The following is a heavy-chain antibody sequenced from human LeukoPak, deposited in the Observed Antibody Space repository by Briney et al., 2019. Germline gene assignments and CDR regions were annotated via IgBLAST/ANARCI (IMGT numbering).Heavy chain of an antibody. J-gene: IGHJ4*02. Sequence: ASVKVSCKASGYSFIAYYIQWVRQAPGQGLEWMGWINPNTGGTNYAQKFQGRVTMTRDTSISTAYMELSSLRSDDTAMYYCARDRLRAVGNDYWGQGTLVTVSS. V-gene: IGHV1-2*02. CDR1: GYSFIAYY. CDR3: ARDRLRAVGNDY. CDR2: INPNTGGT. D-gene: IGHD6-19*01.